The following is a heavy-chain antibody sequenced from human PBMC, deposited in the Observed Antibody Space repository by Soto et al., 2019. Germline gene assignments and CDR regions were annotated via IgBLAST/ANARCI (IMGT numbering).Heavy chain of an antibody. V-gene: IGHV3-7*04. CDR2: IKQDGSEK. D-gene: IGHD6-13*01. Sequence: GGSLRLSCAASGFTFSSYWMSWVRQAPGKGLEWVANIKQDGSEKYYVDSVKGRFTISRDNSKNSLYLQMNSLRAEDTAVYYCGRGGIAAAGTRRYYFDYWGQGTPVTVSS. J-gene: IGHJ4*02. CDR3: GRGGIAAAGTRRYYFDY. CDR1: GFTFSSYW.